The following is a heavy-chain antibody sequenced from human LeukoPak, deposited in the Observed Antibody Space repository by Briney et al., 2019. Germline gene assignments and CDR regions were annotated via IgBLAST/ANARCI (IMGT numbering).Heavy chain of an antibody. J-gene: IGHJ4*02. CDR3: AKSLSVVVVAATHDFDY. Sequence: GGSLRLSCAASGFTFNTYAMSWVRQAPGKGLEWVSAISGSGGSTYYADSVKGLFTISRDTSKNTLYLQMNSLRAEDTAVYYCAKSLSVVVVAATHDFDYWGQGTLVTVSS. D-gene: IGHD2-15*01. CDR1: GFTFNTYA. V-gene: IGHV3-23*01. CDR2: ISGSGGST.